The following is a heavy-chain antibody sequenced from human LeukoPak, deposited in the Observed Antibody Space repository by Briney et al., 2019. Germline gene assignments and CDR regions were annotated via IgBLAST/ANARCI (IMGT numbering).Heavy chain of an antibody. CDR3: ARRPISSYYFDY. J-gene: IGHJ4*02. CDR1: GGSISSGGYS. CDR2: IYHSGST. Sequence: SETLSLTCAVSGGSISSGGYSWSWIRQPPGKGLEWIGYIYHSGSTYYNPSLKSRVTISVDRSKNQFSLKLSSVTAADTAVYYCARRPISSYYFDYWGQGTLVTVSS. V-gene: IGHV4-30-2*01. D-gene: IGHD3-3*02.